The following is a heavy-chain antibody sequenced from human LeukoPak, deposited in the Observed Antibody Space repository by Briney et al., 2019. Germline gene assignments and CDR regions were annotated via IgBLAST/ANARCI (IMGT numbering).Heavy chain of an antibody. Sequence: SVKVSCKASGGTFSSYAISWARQAPGQGLEWMGRIILIFGTANYAQKFQGRVTITTDESTSTAYMELSSLRSEDTAVYYCASGRFLEWSMLAGYYYYMDVWGKGTTVTVSS. CDR3: ASGRFLEWSMLAGYYYYMDV. D-gene: IGHD3-3*01. CDR2: IILIFGTA. V-gene: IGHV1-69*05. J-gene: IGHJ6*03. CDR1: GGTFSSYA.